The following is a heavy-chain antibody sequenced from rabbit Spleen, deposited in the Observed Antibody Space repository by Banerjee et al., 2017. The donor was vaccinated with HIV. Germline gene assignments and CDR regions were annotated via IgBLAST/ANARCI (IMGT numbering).Heavy chain of an antibody. Sequence: QEQLVESGGGLVQPGGSLKLSCKASGFDFSTYGVSWVRQAPGKGLEWIGYIDPVFGITYYASWVNGRFTISSHNAQNTLYLQLNSLTAADTATYFCVREMAAKFNLWGPGTLVTVS. D-gene: IGHD3-1*01. CDR2: IDPVFGIT. CDR1: GFDFSTYG. J-gene: IGHJ4*01. V-gene: IGHV1S47*01. CDR3: VREMAAKFNL.